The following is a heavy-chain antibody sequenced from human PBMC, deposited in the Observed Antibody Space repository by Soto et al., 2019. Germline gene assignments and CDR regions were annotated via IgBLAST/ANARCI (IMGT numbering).Heavy chain of an antibody. J-gene: IGHJ4*02. CDR1: GFSLSTDGVG. CDR2: IYWDDDK. Sequence: QITLKESGPTLVKPTQTLTLTCTFSGFSLSTDGVGVGWIRQPPGKALEWLALIYWDDDKRYSPSLESRLTITQDTSKNQVLLTMTNMDPVDTATYYCAHRRGYDIWTGINFDFWGQGTLVTVSS. V-gene: IGHV2-5*02. CDR3: AHRRGYDIWTGINFDF. D-gene: IGHD3-9*01.